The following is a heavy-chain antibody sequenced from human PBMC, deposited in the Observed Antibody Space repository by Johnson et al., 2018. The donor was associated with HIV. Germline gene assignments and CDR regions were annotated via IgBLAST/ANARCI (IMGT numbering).Heavy chain of an antibody. Sequence: VQLVESGGAVVQPGGSLRLSCAASGLTFDDYAMHWVRQVPGNGLEWVSLIRWDGAITHYAASVKGRFTISRDNSRNSLYLQLNSLRVEDTAIYYCARAQLLADDAFNNWGQGTMVTVSS. D-gene: IGHD6-6*01. J-gene: IGHJ3*02. CDR3: ARAQLLADDAFNN. CDR2: IRWDGAIT. V-gene: IGHV3-43D*03. CDR1: GLTFDDYA.